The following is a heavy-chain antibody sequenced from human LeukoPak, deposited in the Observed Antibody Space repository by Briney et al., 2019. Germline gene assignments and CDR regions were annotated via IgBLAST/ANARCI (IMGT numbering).Heavy chain of an antibody. D-gene: IGHD3-22*01. V-gene: IGHV3-21*01. CDR3: ARVRYDGSGYYSIYDY. CDR1: GFTFNSYW. Sequence: GGSLRLSCAASGFTFNSYWMTWVRQAPGKGLEWVSSITRSSIYIYYADSVKGRFTISRDNAKNSLYLQMNSLRAEDTAVYYCARVRYDGSGYYSIYDYWGQGTLVTVSS. CDR2: ITRSSIYI. J-gene: IGHJ4*02.